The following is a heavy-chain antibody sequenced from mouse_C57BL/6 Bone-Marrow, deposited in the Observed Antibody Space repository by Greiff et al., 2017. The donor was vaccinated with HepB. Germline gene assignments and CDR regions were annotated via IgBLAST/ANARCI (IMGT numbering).Heavy chain of an antibody. Sequence: EVQLQQSGPELVKPGASVKIPCKASGYTFTDYNMDWVKQSHGKSLEWIGDINPNNGGTIYNQKFKGQATLTVDKSSSTAYMERRSLTSEDTAVYYCAREQYGSSFYAMGYWGQGTSVTVSS. CDR2: INPNNGGT. CDR1: GYTFTDYN. V-gene: IGHV1-18*01. CDR3: AREQYGSSFYAMGY. J-gene: IGHJ4*01. D-gene: IGHD1-1*01.